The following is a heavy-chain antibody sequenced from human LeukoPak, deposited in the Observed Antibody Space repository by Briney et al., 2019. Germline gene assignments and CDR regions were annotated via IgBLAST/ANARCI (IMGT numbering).Heavy chain of an antibody. CDR2: ISYDGSNK. D-gene: IGHD1-26*01. CDR1: GLTFSSYA. V-gene: IGHV3-30*04. J-gene: IGHJ4*02. CDR3: ARDVGVGATGVGNY. Sequence: GGSLRLSCAASGLTFSSYAMHWVRQAPGKGLEWVAIISYDGSNKYYADSVKGRFTISRDNSKNTLYLQMNSLRAEDTAVYYCARDVGVGATGVGNYWGQGTLVTVSS.